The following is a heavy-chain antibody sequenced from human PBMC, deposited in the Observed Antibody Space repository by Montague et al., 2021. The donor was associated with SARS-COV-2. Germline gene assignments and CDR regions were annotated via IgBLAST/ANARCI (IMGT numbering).Heavy chain of an antibody. V-gene: IGHV4-39*01. CDR3: ARHRNYGDHSLDNWFHP. CDR2: IYNSGTT. Sequence: SETLSLTCTVSGDSTSCPSCYWGRIRQAPGKGVDWIGTIYNSGTTYYNPSLKSRLTISIDTSKNQFSLKLTSVTAADTAVYYCARHRNYGDHSLDNWFHPWGQGTLVTVSS. D-gene: IGHD4-17*01. J-gene: IGHJ5*02. CDR1: GDSTSCPSCY.